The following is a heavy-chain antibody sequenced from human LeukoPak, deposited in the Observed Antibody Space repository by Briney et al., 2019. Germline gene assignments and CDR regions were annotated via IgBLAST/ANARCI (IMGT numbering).Heavy chain of an antibody. Sequence: GGSLRLSCAASGFTFNNYAMSWVRQAPGKGLDWVSAIGSGDTTFYADSVKGRFTISRDNSKNTLYLQMNSLRAEDTAVYYCAIHRPGYCSGGSCYSRYYYGMDVWGQGTTVTVSS. V-gene: IGHV3-23*01. J-gene: IGHJ6*02. CDR3: AIHRPGYCSGGSCYSRYYYGMDV. CDR2: IGSGDTT. CDR1: GFTFNNYA. D-gene: IGHD2-15*01.